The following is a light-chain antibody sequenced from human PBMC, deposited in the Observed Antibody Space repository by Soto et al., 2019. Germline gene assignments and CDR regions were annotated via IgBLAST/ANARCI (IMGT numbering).Light chain of an antibody. CDR1: NSNIGAGYD. CDR3: SSFAVSPVV. V-gene: IGLV1-40*01. J-gene: IGLJ2*01. CDR2: AYT. Sequence: QSVLTQPPSVTGAPGQRVTISCTGTNSNIGAGYDVHWYQQFPGKAPKLLISAYTNRPSGIPDRFSGSKSGSTASLTVSGLQAEDEADYYCSSFAVSPVVFGGGTKLTVL.